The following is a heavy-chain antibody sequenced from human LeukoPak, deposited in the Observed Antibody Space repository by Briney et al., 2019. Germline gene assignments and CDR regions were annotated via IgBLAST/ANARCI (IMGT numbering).Heavy chain of an antibody. CDR2: ISSSSYI. J-gene: IGHJ4*02. D-gene: IGHD5-12*01. Sequence: GGSLRLSCAASGFTFSSYSMNWVRQAPGKGLEWVSSISSSSYIYYADSVKGRFTISRDNAKNSLYLQMNSLRAEDTAVYYCASYSWSGYDVLFDYWGQGTLVTVSS. CDR1: GFTFSSYS. V-gene: IGHV3-21*01. CDR3: ASYSWSGYDVLFDY.